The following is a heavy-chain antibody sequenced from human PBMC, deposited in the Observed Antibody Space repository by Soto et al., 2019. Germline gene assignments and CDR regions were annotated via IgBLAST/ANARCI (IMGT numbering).Heavy chain of an antibody. D-gene: IGHD3-3*01. Sequence: SLTCSVSGASVTSGDYYWNWIRQTPGTGLEWLGYMHDSGTTSYNPSLKSRVTISRDTSKNQFSLKLTSVSAAGTAVYFCARGGLYDLWSGLFDWGQGIRVTVSS. CDR1: GASVTSGDYY. CDR3: ARGGLYDLWSGLFD. J-gene: IGHJ4*02. CDR2: MHDSGTT. V-gene: IGHV4-30-4*01.